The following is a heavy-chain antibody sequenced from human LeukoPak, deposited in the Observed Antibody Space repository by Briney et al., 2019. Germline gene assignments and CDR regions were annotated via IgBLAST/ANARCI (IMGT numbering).Heavy chain of an antibody. CDR3: ARDGYSGNDGL. V-gene: IGHV4-59*01. CDR2: IYHSGST. D-gene: IGHD5-12*01. Sequence: PSETLSLTCTVSGGSISSYYWSWIRQPPGKGLEWIGYIYHSGSTNYNPPLKSRVTISVGTSKNQFSLKLSSVTAADTAVYYCARDGYSGNDGLWGQGTLVTVSS. J-gene: IGHJ4*02. CDR1: GGSISSYY.